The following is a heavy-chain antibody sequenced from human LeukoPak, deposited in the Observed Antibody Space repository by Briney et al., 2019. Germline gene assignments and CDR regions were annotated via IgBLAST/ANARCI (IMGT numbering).Heavy chain of an antibody. CDR3: ARGRKYQLLYWFDP. CDR1: GGSFSGYY. D-gene: IGHD2-2*01. CDR2: INHSGST. J-gene: IGHJ5*02. Sequence: SETLSLTCAVYGGSFSGYYWSWIRQPPGKGLEWIGEINHSGSTNYNPSLKSRVTISVDTSKNQFSLKLNSVTAADTAVYYCARGRKYQLLYWFDPWGQGTLVTVS. V-gene: IGHV4-34*01.